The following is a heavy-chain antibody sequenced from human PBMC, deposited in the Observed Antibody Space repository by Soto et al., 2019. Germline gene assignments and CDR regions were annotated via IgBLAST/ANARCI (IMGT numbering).Heavy chain of an antibody. D-gene: IGHD3-22*01. Sequence: GASVKVSCKASGGTFSSYTISWVRQAPGQGLEWMGGIIPIFGTANYAQKFQGRVTITADKSTSTAYMELSSLRSEDTAVYYCARVQRDSSGYDYWGQGTLVTVSS. J-gene: IGHJ4*02. CDR2: IIPIFGTA. V-gene: IGHV1-69*06. CDR3: ARVQRDSSGYDY. CDR1: GGTFSSYT.